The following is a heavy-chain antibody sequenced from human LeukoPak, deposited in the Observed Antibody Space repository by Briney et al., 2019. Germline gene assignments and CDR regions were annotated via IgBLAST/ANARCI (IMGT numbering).Heavy chain of an antibody. J-gene: IGHJ6*02. CDR1: GFPFSSYA. D-gene: IGHD3-10*01. Sequence: GGSLRLSCSASGFPFSSYAMHWVRQAPGKGLEYVSAISDSGGSTYYADSVKGRFTISRDNSKNTLYLQMNSLRAEDTAVYYCAKDLYYYGSGSYPYYYYGMDVWGQGTTVTVSS. CDR2: ISDSGGST. V-gene: IGHV3-23*01. CDR3: AKDLYYYGSGSYPYYYYGMDV.